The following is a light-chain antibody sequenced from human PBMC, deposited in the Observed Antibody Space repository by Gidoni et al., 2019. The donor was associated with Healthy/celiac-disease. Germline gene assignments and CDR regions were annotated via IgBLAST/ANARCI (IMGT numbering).Light chain of an antibody. CDR2: EFS. Sequence: QSALTQPASVSGSPGQSITISCTGTSSDVGGYNYVSWYQQHPGKAPKLMIYEFSNRPSGVSNRFSGSKSGNTASLTISGLQAEDEADYYCSSYTSSSTSVFGTGTKVTVL. CDR1: SSDVGGYNY. V-gene: IGLV2-14*01. CDR3: SSYTSSSTSV. J-gene: IGLJ1*01.